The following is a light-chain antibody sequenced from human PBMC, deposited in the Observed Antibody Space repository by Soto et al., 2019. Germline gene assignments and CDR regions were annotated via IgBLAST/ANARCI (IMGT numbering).Light chain of an antibody. Sequence: DIQMTQSPSSLSAAVGDSVAITCRASHGISNYLAWYQQKPGKVPKLLIYAASTLQSGVPSRFSGSGSGTDFTLTISGLQPEDVATYYCQKYNSAPRTFGPGTKVDIK. V-gene: IGKV1-27*01. CDR3: QKYNSAPRT. J-gene: IGKJ3*01. CDR1: HGISNY. CDR2: AAS.